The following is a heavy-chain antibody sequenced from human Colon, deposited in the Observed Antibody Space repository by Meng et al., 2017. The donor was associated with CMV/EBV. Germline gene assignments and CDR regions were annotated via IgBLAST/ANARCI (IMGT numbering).Heavy chain of an antibody. Sequence: VQLMQSGAGGEEPVASVKGSCKTSGYTFSDYDRHWVRQAPGQGLEWMGWIRSDGSATNYAQKFRGRVTMTRDASVSTAYMELSGLTSDDTAVYFCVRSSGWSLFDYWGPGALVTVSS. V-gene: IGHV1-2*02. D-gene: IGHD6-19*01. J-gene: IGHJ4*02. CDR1: GYTFSDYD. CDR3: VRSSGWSLFDY. CDR2: IRSDGSAT.